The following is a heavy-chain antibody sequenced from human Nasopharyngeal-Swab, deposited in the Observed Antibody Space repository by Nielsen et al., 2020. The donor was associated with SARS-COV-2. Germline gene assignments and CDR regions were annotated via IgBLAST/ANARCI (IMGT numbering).Heavy chain of an antibody. CDR3: ARDAAFWSGFDY. V-gene: IGHV1-69*01. Sequence: VREAAGQGHEWMGGIIPIFGTANYAQKFQGRVTITADESTSTAYMELSSLRSEDTAVYYCARDAAFWSGFDYWGQGTLVTVSS. J-gene: IGHJ4*02. CDR2: IIPIFGTA. D-gene: IGHD3-3*01.